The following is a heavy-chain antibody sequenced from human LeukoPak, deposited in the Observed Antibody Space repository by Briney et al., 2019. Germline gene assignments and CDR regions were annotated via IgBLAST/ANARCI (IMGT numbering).Heavy chain of an antibody. CDR2: IYTSGST. CDR1: GGSISSHC. V-gene: IGHV4-4*07. Sequence: SETLSLTCTVSGGSISSHCWNWIRQPAGKGLEWIGRIYTSGSTNYNPSLKSRVTMSVDTSKNQFSLKLNSVTAADTAVYYCARDSEHGGLYWGQGTLVTVSS. J-gene: IGHJ4*02. CDR3: ARDSEHGGLY. D-gene: IGHD2-15*01.